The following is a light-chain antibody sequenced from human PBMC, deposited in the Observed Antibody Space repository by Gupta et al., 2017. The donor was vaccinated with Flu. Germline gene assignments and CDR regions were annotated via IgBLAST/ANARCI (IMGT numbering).Light chain of an antibody. CDR3: AAWDDSLNDPWV. Sequence: QPVLTPPPSGYGTPVQRVAISCSGSTSNIGSNTVNWYQQLPETAHKLLIYSNNQRPSGVPDRFSGSKSGTSASLAISGLQSEDEADYYCAAWDDSLNDPWVFGGGTKLTVL. J-gene: IGLJ3*02. CDR1: TSNIGSNT. CDR2: SNN. V-gene: IGLV1-44*01.